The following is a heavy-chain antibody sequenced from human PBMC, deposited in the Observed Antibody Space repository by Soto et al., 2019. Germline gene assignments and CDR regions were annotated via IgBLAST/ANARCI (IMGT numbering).Heavy chain of an antibody. CDR1: GGTFRNYV. D-gene: IGHD1-7*01. CDR2: IIPISGAA. CDR3: ARGMTRTVVPYFDF. J-gene: IGHJ4*02. Sequence: GASVKVSCKASGGTFRNYVVNWVRQAPGQGLEWMGRIIPISGAANYAQKFQGRVTITADKSTSTSYMELSSLRSEDTAVYYCARGMTRTVVPYFDFWGQGTLVTVSS. V-gene: IGHV1-69*06.